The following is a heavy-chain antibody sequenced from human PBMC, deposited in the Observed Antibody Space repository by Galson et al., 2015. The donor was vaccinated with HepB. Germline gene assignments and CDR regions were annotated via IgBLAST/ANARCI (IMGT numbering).Heavy chain of an antibody. D-gene: IGHD2-21*01. V-gene: IGHV3-48*01. Sequence: SLRLSCAASGFTFSSYSMNWVRQAPGKGLEWVSYISSSSSTTYYADSVKGRFTISRDNSKNTLYLQMNSLRAEDTAVYYCAKDSLPKKILWWPDYWGQGTLVTVSS. J-gene: IGHJ4*02. CDR3: AKDSLPKKILWWPDY. CDR1: GFTFSSYS. CDR2: ISSSSSTT.